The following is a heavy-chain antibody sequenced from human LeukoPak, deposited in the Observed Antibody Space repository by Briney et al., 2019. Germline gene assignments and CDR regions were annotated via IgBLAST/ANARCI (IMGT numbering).Heavy chain of an antibody. V-gene: IGHV4-31*03. CDR3: ARESEGTHHDSTAAFHY. Sequence: SETLSLTCTVSGGSITNGGYFWSWIRQHPGKGLECIGHISYSGSTYYTPSLKSRVTISRDTSKNQFSLKLSSVTAADTAVYYCARESEGTHHDSTAAFHYWGQGTLVTVSS. CDR1: GGSITNGGYF. J-gene: IGHJ4*02. D-gene: IGHD1-7*01. CDR2: ISYSGST.